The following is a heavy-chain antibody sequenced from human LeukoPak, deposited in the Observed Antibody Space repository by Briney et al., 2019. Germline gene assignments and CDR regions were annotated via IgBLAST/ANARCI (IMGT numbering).Heavy chain of an antibody. CDR2: IYHIGNT. V-gene: IGHV4-38-2*01. CDR3: ARSPCWFFDL. CDR1: GYSISSGYF. J-gene: IGHJ2*01. Sequence: SETLSLTCDVSGYSISSGYFWGWIRQPTGKGLEWIGSIYHIGNTYQNPSLKSRVTISRDTSKNQFSLKLTSVTAADTAVYYCARSPCWFFDLWGRGTLVTVSS.